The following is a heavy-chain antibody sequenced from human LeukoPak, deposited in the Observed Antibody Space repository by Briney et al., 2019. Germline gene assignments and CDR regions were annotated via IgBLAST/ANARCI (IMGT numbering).Heavy chain of an antibody. J-gene: IGHJ4*02. Sequence: SETLSLTCTVSGGSIDSDYWSWIRLPPGKGLEWIGYISYIGSTNYNPSLKGRVTVSVDRSKNQFSLKLSSVTAADTAVYYCARSKVGASGYYFDYWGQGTLVTVSS. V-gene: IGHV4-59*12. D-gene: IGHD1-26*01. CDR2: ISYIGST. CDR1: GGSIDSDY. CDR3: ARSKVGASGYYFDY.